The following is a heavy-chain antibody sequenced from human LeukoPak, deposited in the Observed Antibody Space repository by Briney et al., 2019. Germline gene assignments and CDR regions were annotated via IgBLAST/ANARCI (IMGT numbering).Heavy chain of an antibody. V-gene: IGHV3-74*01. Sequence: GRSLRLSCAASGFTFSSSWMYWVRQAPGKGLVWVSRINSDESITTYADSVKGRFTISRDNAKNTLYLQVNSLRAEDTAVYYCARGLVPGFLDYWGQGTPVTVSS. J-gene: IGHJ4*02. CDR2: INSDESIT. D-gene: IGHD4-11*01. CDR3: ARGLVPGFLDY. CDR1: GFTFSSSW.